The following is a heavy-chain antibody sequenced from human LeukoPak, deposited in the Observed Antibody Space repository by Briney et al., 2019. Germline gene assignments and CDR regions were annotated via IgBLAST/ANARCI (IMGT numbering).Heavy chain of an antibody. J-gene: IGHJ4*02. D-gene: IGHD3-3*01. Sequence: GGSLRLSCAASGFTFNSYAMSWVRQAPWERLQWVSAISGSGGSTYYADSVKGRFTISRDNSKNTLYLQMNSLRAEDTAVYYCAKDPLTIFALPVHPVYWGQGTLVTVSS. V-gene: IGHV3-23*01. CDR3: AKDPLTIFALPVHPVY. CDR1: GFTFNSYA. CDR2: ISGSGGST.